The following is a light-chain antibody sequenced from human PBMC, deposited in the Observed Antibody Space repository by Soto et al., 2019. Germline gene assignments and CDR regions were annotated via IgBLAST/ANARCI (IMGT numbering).Light chain of an antibody. J-gene: IGLJ1*01. Sequence: SVLTQPASVSGSPGQSITISCTGTSSDVGGYNYVSWYQLHPGKAPKLMVYEVSYRPSGVSSRFSGSKSANTASLTISGLQAEDEADYYCSSYASSTAYVFGTGTKVTV. CDR2: EVS. CDR1: SSDVGGYNY. V-gene: IGLV2-14*01. CDR3: SSYASSTAYV.